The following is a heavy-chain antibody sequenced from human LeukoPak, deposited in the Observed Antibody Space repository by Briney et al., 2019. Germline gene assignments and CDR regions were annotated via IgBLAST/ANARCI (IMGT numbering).Heavy chain of an antibody. D-gene: IGHD3-22*01. Sequence: GRSLRLSCAASGFTFSSYGTHWVRQAPGKGLEWVAVIWYDGSNKYYADSVKGRFTISRDNSKNTLYLQMNGLRAEDTAVYYCAKEGGDYYDSLTHAFDIWGQGTMVTVSS. CDR3: AKEGGDYYDSLTHAFDI. V-gene: IGHV3-33*06. J-gene: IGHJ3*02. CDR1: GFTFSSYG. CDR2: IWYDGSNK.